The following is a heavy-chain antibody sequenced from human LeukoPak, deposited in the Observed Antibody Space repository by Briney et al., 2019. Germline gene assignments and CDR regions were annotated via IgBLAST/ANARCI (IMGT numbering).Heavy chain of an antibody. CDR3: ARGIAVAGYYYYMDV. Sequence: GGSLRLSRAASGFTFSSYGMSWVRQAPGKGLEWVSAISGSGGSTYYADSVKGRFTISRDNAKNSLYLQMNSLRAEDTAVYYCARGIAVAGYYYYMDVWGKGTTVTVSS. CDR1: GFTFSSYG. V-gene: IGHV3-23*01. CDR2: ISGSGGST. D-gene: IGHD6-19*01. J-gene: IGHJ6*03.